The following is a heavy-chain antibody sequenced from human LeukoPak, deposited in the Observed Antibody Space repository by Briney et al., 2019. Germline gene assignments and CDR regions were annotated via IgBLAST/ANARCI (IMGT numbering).Heavy chain of an antibody. Sequence: SETLSLTCTVSGGSISGYYWSWIRQPPGKGLEWIGYIYYSGSTNYNPSLKSRVTISVDTSKNQFSLRLSSVTAADTAVYYCARAPYNWNDVSWFDPWGQGTLVTVSS. CDR2: IYYSGST. CDR3: ARAPYNWNDVSWFDP. D-gene: IGHD1-1*01. V-gene: IGHV4-59*08. CDR1: GGSISGYY. J-gene: IGHJ5*02.